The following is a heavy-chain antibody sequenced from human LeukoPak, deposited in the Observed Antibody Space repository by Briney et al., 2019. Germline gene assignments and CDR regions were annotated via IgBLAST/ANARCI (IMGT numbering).Heavy chain of an antibody. CDR2: ISHSGST. CDR1: GYSISSGYY. D-gene: IGHD4-17*01. J-gene: IGHJ4*02. CDR3: ARDQYGDTDY. Sequence: PSETLSLTCTVSGYSISSGYYWGWIRQPPGKGLEWIGSISHSGSTYYNPSLKSRVTISVDTSKNQFSLKLSSVTAADTAVYYCARDQYGDTDYWGQGTLVTVSS. V-gene: IGHV4-38-2*02.